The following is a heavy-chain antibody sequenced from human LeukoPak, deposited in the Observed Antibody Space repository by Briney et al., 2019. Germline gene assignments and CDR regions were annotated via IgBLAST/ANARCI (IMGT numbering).Heavy chain of an antibody. V-gene: IGHV1-69*13. Sequence: ASVKVSCKASGGTFSSYAISWVRQAPGQGLEWMGGIIPIFGTANYAQKFQGRVTITADESTSTAYMELSSLRSEDTAVYYCARGPLDDYDFWSGYYCDYWGQGTLVTVSS. D-gene: IGHD3-3*01. CDR2: IIPIFGTA. CDR1: GGTFSSYA. CDR3: ARGPLDDYDFWSGYYCDY. J-gene: IGHJ4*02.